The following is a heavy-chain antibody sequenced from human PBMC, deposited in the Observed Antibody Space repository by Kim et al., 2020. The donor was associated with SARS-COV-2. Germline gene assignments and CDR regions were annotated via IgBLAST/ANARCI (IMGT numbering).Heavy chain of an antibody. CDR2: ISGSGTTT. J-gene: IGHJ6*02. CDR1: GLTFNSYE. CDR3: TGGSGSHFGYRLHYYGLDV. D-gene: IGHD3-10*01. V-gene: IGHV3-48*03. Sequence: GGSLRLSCTGSGLTFNSYEMNWVRQAPGKGLELIAYISGSGTTTYYADSVKGRFTITRDNAKNSVFLQMNSLRVDDTAVYFCTGGSGSHFGYRLHYYGLDVWGQGTTVTVSS.